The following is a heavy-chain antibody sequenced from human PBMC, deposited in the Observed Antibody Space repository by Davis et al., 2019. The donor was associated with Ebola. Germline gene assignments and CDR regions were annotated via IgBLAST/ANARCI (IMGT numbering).Heavy chain of an antibody. V-gene: IGHV3-23*01. Sequence: GGSLRLSCTDSVITFSSYAMTWVRQAPGKGLEWVSAISGSGGSTYYADSVKGRFTISRDNAKNSLYLQMNSLRDEDTAVYYCARSDIVLMVYAGPVFDPWGQGTLVTVSS. CDR2: ISGSGGST. J-gene: IGHJ5*02. D-gene: IGHD2-8*01. CDR1: VITFSSYA. CDR3: ARSDIVLMVYAGPVFDP.